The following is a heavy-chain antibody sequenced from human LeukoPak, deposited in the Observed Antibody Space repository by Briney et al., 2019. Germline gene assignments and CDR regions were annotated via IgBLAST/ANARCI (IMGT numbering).Heavy chain of an antibody. CDR3: ARALPISMIVVVYPGGMDV. Sequence: GRSLRLSCAASGFTFSSYVMHWVRQAPGKGLEWVAVISYDGSNKYYADSVKGRFTISRDNSKNTLYLQMNSLRAEDTAVYFCARALPISMIVVVYPGGMDVWGQGTTVTVSS. D-gene: IGHD3-22*01. CDR1: GFTFSSYV. J-gene: IGHJ6*02. V-gene: IGHV3-30-3*01. CDR2: ISYDGSNK.